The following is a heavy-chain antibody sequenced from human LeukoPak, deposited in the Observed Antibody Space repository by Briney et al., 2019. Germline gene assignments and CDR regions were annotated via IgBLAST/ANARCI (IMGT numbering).Heavy chain of an antibody. CDR2: INQDGSEK. CDR1: GFTFNTYW. CDR3: TTLYTSMTDY. D-gene: IGHD2-2*01. V-gene: IGHV3-7*05. Sequence: GGSLRLSCAASGFTFNTYWISWVRQAPGKGLEWLATINQDGSEKYYVDSVKGRFTISRDNAKSLLYLQMNSLRAEDTAVYYCTTLYTSMTDYWGQGALVTVSS. J-gene: IGHJ4*02.